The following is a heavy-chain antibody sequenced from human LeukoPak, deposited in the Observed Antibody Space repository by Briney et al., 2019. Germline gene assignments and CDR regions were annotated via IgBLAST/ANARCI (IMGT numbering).Heavy chain of an antibody. CDR3: ARNPSEYYYYYMDV. J-gene: IGHJ6*03. D-gene: IGHD1-14*01. V-gene: IGHV4-38-2*02. CDR2: IYTSGST. CDR1: GYSISSGYY. Sequence: SETLSLTCTVSGYSISSGYYWGWIRQPPGKGLEWIGRIYTSGSTNYNPSLKSRVTISVDTSKNQFSLKLSSVTAADTAVYYCARNPSEYYYYYMDVWGKGTTVTISS.